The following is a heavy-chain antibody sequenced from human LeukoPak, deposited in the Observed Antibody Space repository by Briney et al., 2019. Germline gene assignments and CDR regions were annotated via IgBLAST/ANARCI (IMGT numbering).Heavy chain of an antibody. CDR3: ARDVVGASTRNYYYYYMDV. CDR1: GYRFTGNY. CDR2: INPNSGGT. J-gene: IGHJ6*03. V-gene: IGHV1-2*02. D-gene: IGHD1-26*01. Sequence: ASVKVSCKASGYRFTGNYIHWVRQAPGQGLEWMGWINPNSGGTNFAQKFQGRVIMTRDTSISTAYMEIKRVTPDDTAVYYCARDVVGASTRNYYYYYMDVWGKGTTVTISS.